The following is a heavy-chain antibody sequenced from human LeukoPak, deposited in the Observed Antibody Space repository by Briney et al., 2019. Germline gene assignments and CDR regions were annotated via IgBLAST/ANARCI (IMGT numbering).Heavy chain of an antibody. CDR3: ATSTVAKYDY. V-gene: IGHV3-23*01. Sequence: GGSLRLSCAASGFTFSNSAMTWVRQAPGKGLEWVSAISGSGDSTFNADSVKGRFTISRDNSKNTLYLQMNSLRAEDTALYYCATSTVAKYDYWGQGTLVAVSS. D-gene: IGHD4-11*01. CDR2: ISGSGDST. J-gene: IGHJ4*02. CDR1: GFTFSNSA.